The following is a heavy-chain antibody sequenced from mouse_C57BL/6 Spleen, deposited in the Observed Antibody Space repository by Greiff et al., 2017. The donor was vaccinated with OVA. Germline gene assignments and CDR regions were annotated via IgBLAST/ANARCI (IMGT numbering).Heavy chain of an antibody. J-gene: IGHJ1*03. CDR3: ARSGGYDPFWYFDV. CDR1: GYTFTSYW. D-gene: IGHD2-2*01. V-gene: IGHV1-52*01. Sequence: QVQLQQPGAELVRPGSSVKLSCKASGYTFTSYWMHWVKQRPIQGLEWIGNIDPSDSETHYNQKFKDKATLTVDKSSSTAYMQLSSLTSEDSAVYYCARSGGYDPFWYFDVWGTGTTVTVSS. CDR2: IDPSDSET.